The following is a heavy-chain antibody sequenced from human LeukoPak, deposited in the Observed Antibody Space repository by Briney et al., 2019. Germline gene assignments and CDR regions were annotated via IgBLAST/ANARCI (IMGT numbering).Heavy chain of an antibody. J-gene: IGHJ4*02. CDR2: ISYDGSNK. D-gene: IGHD3-3*01. Sequence: GGSLRLSCAASGFTFSTYTMNWVRQAPGKGLEWVAVISYDGSNKYYADSVKGRFTISRDNSKNTLYLQMNSLRAEDTAVYYCARGPYYDFWSGYYTGPFDYWGQGTLVTVSS. V-gene: IGHV3-30-3*01. CDR3: ARGPYYDFWSGYYTGPFDY. CDR1: GFTFSTYT.